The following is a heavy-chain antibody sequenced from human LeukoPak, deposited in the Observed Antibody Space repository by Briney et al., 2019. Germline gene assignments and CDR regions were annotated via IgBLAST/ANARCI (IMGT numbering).Heavy chain of an antibody. J-gene: IGHJ4*02. V-gene: IGHV3-23*01. Sequence: GGSLRLSCAASGFTFSSCAMSWVRQAPGKGLEWVSSISGSGGSTYYADSVKGLFTISRDNSKNTLYLQMNSLRAGDTAVYYCAKEGNEINIYGLFDYWGQGTLVTVSS. CDR2: ISGSGGST. D-gene: IGHD5-18*01. CDR3: AKEGNEINIYGLFDY. CDR1: GFTFSSCA.